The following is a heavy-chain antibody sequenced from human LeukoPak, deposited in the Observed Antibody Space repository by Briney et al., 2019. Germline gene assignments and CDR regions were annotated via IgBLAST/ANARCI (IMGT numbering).Heavy chain of an antibody. J-gene: IGHJ4*02. CDR1: GFTVNSNY. Sequence: GGSLRLSCAASGFTVNSNYMNWVRQAPGKGLEWVSVLYSDGRTYYADSVKGRFTISRGTSKNTLYLQVNSLRAEDTAVYYCARGGGYYPIDYWGQGTLVTVSS. CDR2: LYSDGRT. V-gene: IGHV3-53*01. CDR3: ARGGGYYPIDY. D-gene: IGHD2-15*01.